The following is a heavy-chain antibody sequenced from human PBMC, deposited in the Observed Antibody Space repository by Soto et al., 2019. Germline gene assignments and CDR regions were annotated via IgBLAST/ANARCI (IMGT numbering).Heavy chain of an antibody. D-gene: IGHD5-12*01. J-gene: IGHJ6*02. V-gene: IGHV4-59*01. CDR2: IYYSGST. Sequence: QVQLQESGPGLVKPSETLSLTCTVSGGSISSYYWSWIRQPPGKGLEWIGYIYYSGSTNYNPSLKSRVTISVDTSKNQFSLKLSSVTAADTAVYYCERQMRGATISIYYYGMDVWGQGTTVTVSS. CDR1: GGSISSYY. CDR3: ERQMRGATISIYYYGMDV.